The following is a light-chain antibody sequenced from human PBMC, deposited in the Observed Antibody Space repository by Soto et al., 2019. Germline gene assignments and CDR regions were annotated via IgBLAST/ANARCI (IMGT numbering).Light chain of an antibody. Sequence: IQLTQSPSSLSVSLGDRVTITCRASQGMSSYLAWYQQKPGKAPKLLIYAASTLQSGVPSRFSGSGSGTDSTLTISSLQPEDFATYYCQQLNSYPFTFGQGTRLEIK. CDR2: AAS. V-gene: IGKV1-9*01. CDR3: QQLNSYPFT. J-gene: IGKJ5*01. CDR1: QGMSSY.